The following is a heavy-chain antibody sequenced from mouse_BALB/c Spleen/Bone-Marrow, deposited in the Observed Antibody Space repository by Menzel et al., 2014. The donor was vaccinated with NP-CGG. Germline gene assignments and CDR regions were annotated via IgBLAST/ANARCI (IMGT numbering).Heavy chain of an antibody. D-gene: IGHD1-1*01. J-gene: IGHJ2*01. Sequence: VQLQQSGAELVKPGASVKLSCTASGFNIXDTYMHWVKQRPEQGLEWIGRIDPANGNTKYDPKFQGKATITADTSSNTAYLQLSSLTSEDTAAYYCVSYYYGNYFDSWGQGTTLTVSS. CDR2: IDPANGNT. V-gene: IGHV14-3*02. CDR3: VSYYYGNYFDS. CDR1: GFNIXDTY.